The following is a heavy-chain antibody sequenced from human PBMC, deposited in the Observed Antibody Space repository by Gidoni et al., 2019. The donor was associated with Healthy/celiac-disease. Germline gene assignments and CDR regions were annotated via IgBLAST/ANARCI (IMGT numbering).Heavy chain of an antibody. CDR1: GGSISSSSYY. Sequence: QLQLQESGPGLVKPSETLSLTCTVSGGSISSSSYYWGWLRQPPGKGLEWIGSIYYSGGPYYNPSLKSRVTISVDTSKNQFSLKLSSVTAADTAVYYCARRFHDYGDRIDYWGQGTLGHRLL. CDR3: ARRFHDYGDRIDY. D-gene: IGHD4-17*01. J-gene: IGHJ4*02. V-gene: IGHV4-39*01. CDR2: IYYSGGP.